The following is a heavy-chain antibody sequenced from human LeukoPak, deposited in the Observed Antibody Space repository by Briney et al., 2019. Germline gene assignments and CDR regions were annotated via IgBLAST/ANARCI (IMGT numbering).Heavy chain of an antibody. CDR1: GFTFSDYY. D-gene: IGHD3-22*01. J-gene: IGHJ3*02. Sequence: PGGSLRLSCAASGFTFSDYYMSWIPQAPGQGLEWVSYISSSGSTIYYADSVKGRFTISRDNAKNSLYLQMNSLRAEDTAVYYCARVGYYDSSGYSIWGQGTMVTVSS. V-gene: IGHV3-11*01. CDR2: ISSSGSTI. CDR3: ARVGYYDSSGYSI.